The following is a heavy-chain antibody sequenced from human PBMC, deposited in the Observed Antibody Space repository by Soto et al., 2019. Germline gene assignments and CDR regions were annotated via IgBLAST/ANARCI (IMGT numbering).Heavy chain of an antibody. D-gene: IGHD6-13*01. V-gene: IGHV1-8*01. Sequence: GASVKVSCKASGYTFTSYDINWVRQATGQGLEWMGWMNPNSGNTGYAQKFQGRVTMTRNTSISTAYMELSSLRSEDTAVYYCARVFIAAAGIYYFEYWGQRTLVIGSS. J-gene: IGHJ4*02. CDR1: GYTFTSYD. CDR2: MNPNSGNT. CDR3: ARVFIAAAGIYYFEY.